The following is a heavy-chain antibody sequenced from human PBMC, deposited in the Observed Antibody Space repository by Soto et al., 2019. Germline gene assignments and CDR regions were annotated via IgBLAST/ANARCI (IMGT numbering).Heavy chain of an antibody. V-gene: IGHV3-23*01. CDR2: ISGSGGGT. CDR1: GFTFSNYA. CDR3: AKDKSRSSSWGQADY. D-gene: IGHD6-13*01. Sequence: EVQLLESGGGLVQSGGSLRLSCAASGFTFSNYAMSWVRQAPGKGLEWVSAISGSGGGTYYADSVKGRFTISRDNSKNTLYVRMNSRRAEDTAVYYCAKDKSRSSSWGQADYWGQGTLVTVSS. J-gene: IGHJ4*02.